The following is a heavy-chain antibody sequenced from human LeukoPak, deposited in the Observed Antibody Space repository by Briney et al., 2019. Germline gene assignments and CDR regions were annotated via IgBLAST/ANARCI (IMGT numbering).Heavy chain of an antibody. CDR3: ARATFTIFGAGGPGYYYYYMDV. V-gene: IGHV4-61*08. CDR2: ISHSGST. Sequence: KTSETLSLTCTVSGGSISSGGYYWRWIRQPPGKGLEWIGYISHSGSTYYNPSLKSRVTISVDTSKNQFSLKLSSVTAADTAVYYCARATFTIFGAGGPGYYYYYMDVWGKGTTVTVSS. D-gene: IGHD3-3*01. CDR1: GGSISSGGYY. J-gene: IGHJ6*03.